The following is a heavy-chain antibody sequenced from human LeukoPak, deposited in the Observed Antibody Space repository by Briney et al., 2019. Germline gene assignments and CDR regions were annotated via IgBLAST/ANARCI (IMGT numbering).Heavy chain of an antibody. CDR1: GFTFSRFT. V-gene: IGHV3-64*01. CDR3: ARFREERTPYSGLDV. J-gene: IGHJ6*02. D-gene: IGHD4-11*01. CDR2: INSDGGYK. Sequence: GGSLRLSCAASGFTFSRFTMQWVRQAPGKGLEYVSTINSDGGYKYYANSVKGRFTASGDNSKSMLYLQMGSLRAEDMGVYYCARFREERTPYSGLDVWGQGTTVTVSS.